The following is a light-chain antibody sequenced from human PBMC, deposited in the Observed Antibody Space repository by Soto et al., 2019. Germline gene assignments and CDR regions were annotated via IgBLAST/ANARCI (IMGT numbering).Light chain of an antibody. CDR2: GAS. CDR3: QQVNTHSYT. J-gene: IGKJ2*01. CDR1: QDIIVY. V-gene: IGKV1-9*01. Sequence: QLTQSPSSLSASVVYIVTITCRASQDIIVYLAWYQQKPGKAPKLLIYGASPLQSGVPSRFSGSGSVTDFTLTISSLQPEDFASYYCQQVNTHSYTFGQGTKLEIK.